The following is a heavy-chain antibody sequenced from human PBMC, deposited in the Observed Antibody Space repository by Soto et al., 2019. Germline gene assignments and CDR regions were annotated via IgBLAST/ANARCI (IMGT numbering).Heavy chain of an antibody. D-gene: IGHD6-6*01. J-gene: IGHJ4*02. CDR1: GVSISSYY. CDR2: VFYNEII. Sequence: SETLSLTCAVSGVSISSYYWSWIRQPPGKGLEWIGYVFYNEIINYSPSLKGRVTMSMEMSTNHFSLELRSVTAADTAVYFCGRVVAGASSSTQHDYWGPGALVTVSS. CDR3: GRVVAGASSSTQHDY. V-gene: IGHV4-59*01.